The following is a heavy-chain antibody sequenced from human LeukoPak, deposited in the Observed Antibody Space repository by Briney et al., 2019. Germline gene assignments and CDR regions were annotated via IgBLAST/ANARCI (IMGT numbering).Heavy chain of an antibody. CDR2: IIPIFGTA. V-gene: IGHV1-69*13. CDR1: GGTFSSYA. D-gene: IGHD4-17*01. CDR3: AKDEGFVSPDYGDYVNAFDI. J-gene: IGHJ3*02. Sequence: SVKVSCKASGGTFSSYAISWVRQAPGQGLEWMGGIIPIFGTANYAQKFQGRVTITADESTSTAYMELSSLRSEDTAVYYCAKDEGFVSPDYGDYVNAFDIWGQGTMVTVSS.